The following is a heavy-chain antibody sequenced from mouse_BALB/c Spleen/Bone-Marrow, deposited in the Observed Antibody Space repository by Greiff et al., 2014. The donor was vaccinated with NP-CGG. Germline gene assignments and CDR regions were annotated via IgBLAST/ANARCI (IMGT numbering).Heavy chain of an antibody. CDR1: GYTLTSSW. V-gene: IGHV1S130*01. J-gene: IGHJ2*01. D-gene: IGHD1-1*01. Sequence: VQLVESGSVLVRPGASVKLSCKASGYTLTSSWMHWARQRPGQGLEWIGEIHPNSGNTNYNEKFKGKATLTVDTSSSTAYVDLSSLTSEDSAVYYCANYYGSSSYWGQGTTLTVSS. CDR3: ANYYGSSSY. CDR2: IHPNSGNT.